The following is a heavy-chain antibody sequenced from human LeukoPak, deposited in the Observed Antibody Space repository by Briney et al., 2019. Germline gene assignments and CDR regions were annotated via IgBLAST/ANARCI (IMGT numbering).Heavy chain of an antibody. CDR1: GGTFSSYA. CDR2: IIPIFGIA. J-gene: IGHJ4*02. V-gene: IGHV1-69*04. D-gene: IGHD1-26*01. Sequence: SVKVSCKASGGTFSSYAISWVRQAPGQGLEWMGRIIPIFGIANYAQKFQGRATITADKSTSTAYMELSSLRSEDTAVYYRARCISGSNYFDYWGQGTLVTVSS. CDR3: ARCISGSNYFDY.